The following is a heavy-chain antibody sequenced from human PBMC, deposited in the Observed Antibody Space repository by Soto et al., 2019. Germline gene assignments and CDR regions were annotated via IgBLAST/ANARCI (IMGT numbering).Heavy chain of an antibody. CDR1: GVTVTSNY. J-gene: IGHJ3*02. Sequence: EVQLVQSGGGLVQPGGSLRLSCAGYGVTVTSNYMNWVRQAPGKGLEWVSVIYSGENAYYADSVAGRFTISRDNSNNTLYLQMNSLRVEDTAVYYCARDLDAFDTWGQGTTVIVSS. CDR2: IYSGENA. CDR3: ARDLDAFDT. V-gene: IGHV3-53*01.